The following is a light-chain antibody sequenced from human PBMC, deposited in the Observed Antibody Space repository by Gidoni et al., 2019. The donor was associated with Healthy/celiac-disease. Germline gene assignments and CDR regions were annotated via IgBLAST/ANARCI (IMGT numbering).Light chain of an antibody. Sequence: VLTPFPGTLSLSPGERATLSCRASQSVSSSYLAWYQQKPGQAPRLLIYGASSRATGIPDRFSGSGSGTDFTLTISRLEPEDFAVYYCQQYGSSPWTFXQXTKVEIK. CDR2: GAS. CDR3: QQYGSSPWT. J-gene: IGKJ1*01. V-gene: IGKV3-20*01. CDR1: QSVSSSY.